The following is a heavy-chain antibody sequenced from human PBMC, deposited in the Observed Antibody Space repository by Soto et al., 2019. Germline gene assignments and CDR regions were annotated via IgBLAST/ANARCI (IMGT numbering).Heavy chain of an antibody. V-gene: IGHV4-30-2*01. CDR1: GGSISNAAYS. CDR3: ARERGGYGLFDA. CDR2: IYPSGMP. J-gene: IGHJ4*02. D-gene: IGHD5-18*01. Sequence: TLSLTCTVSGGSISNAAYSWSWIRQPPGKGLEWIGYIYPSGMPFYNPSLRSRVTISIDRSNDQFSLNLKSVTAADTAVYYCARERGGYGLFDAWGQGTLVTVSS.